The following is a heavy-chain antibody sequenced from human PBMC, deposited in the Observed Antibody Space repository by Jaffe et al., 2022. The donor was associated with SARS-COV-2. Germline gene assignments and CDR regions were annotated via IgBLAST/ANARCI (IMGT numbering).Heavy chain of an antibody. J-gene: IGHJ4*02. CDR1: GFTFSYAW. D-gene: IGHD2-21*01. V-gene: IGHV3-15*05. CDR3: ATFGDGPR. CDR2: IKNRVDGGTT. Sequence: EAQLVESGGGLVKPGGSLRLSCAASGFTFSYAWMSWVRQAPGKGLEWVGRIKNRVDGGTTDYAAPVKGRFAISRDDSKNTLYLQMDSLKTDDTATYYCATFGDGPRWGQGTPVFVSS.